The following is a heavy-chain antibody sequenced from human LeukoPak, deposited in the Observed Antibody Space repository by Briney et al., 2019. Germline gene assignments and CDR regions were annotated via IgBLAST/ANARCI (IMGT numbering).Heavy chain of an antibody. V-gene: IGHV4-61*02. CDR3: ARVANRFDP. D-gene: IGHD2-21*01. CDR1: GGSISSGGYY. Sequence: SQTLSLTCTVSGGSISSGGYYWSWIRQPAGKGLEWIGRTYTSGTTNYNPSLKSRVTISVDTSKNRFSLKLSSVTAADTAVYYCARVANRFDPWGQGTLVTVSS. J-gene: IGHJ5*02. CDR2: TYTSGTT.